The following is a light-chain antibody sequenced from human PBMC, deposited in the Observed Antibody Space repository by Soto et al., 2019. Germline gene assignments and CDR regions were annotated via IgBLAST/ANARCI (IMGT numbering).Light chain of an antibody. Sequence: QSALTQPASVSGSPGQSITSSCTGSSSDVASYDLVSWYQQHPGKAPKLMIYEVTKRPSGVSNRFSGSKSGNTASLTISGLQAEDEADYYCCSYAGNSEVFGTGTKLTVL. CDR2: EVT. J-gene: IGLJ1*01. CDR3: CSYAGNSEV. V-gene: IGLV2-23*02. CDR1: SSDVASYDL.